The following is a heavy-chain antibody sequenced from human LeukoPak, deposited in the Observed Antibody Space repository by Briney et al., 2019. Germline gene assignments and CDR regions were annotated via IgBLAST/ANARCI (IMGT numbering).Heavy chain of an antibody. CDR2: IDSSSGYI. J-gene: IGHJ6*02. CDR3: ARDRGMDV. CDR1: GFTFSSYA. Sequence: GGSLRLSCAASGFTFSSYAMSWVRQAPGKGLEWVSSIDSSSGYIYYADSVKGRFTISRDNAKNSLYLQMNSLRAEDTAVYYCARDRGMDVWGQGTTVTVSS. V-gene: IGHV3-21*01.